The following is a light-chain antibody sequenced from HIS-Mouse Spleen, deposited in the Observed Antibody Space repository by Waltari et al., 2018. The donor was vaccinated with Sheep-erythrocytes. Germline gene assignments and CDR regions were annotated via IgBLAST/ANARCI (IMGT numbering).Light chain of an antibody. CDR3: CSYAGSYNHV. V-gene: IGLV2-11*01. CDR1: RSDVGRHTY. CDR2: DVS. Sequence: QSALTQPRSVSGSPGQSVTLSCTGTRSDVGRHTYVSWYQQHPGKAPKLMIYDVSKRPSGVPDRFSGSKSGNTASLTISGLQAEDEADYYCCSYAGSYNHVFATGTKVTVL. J-gene: IGLJ1*01.